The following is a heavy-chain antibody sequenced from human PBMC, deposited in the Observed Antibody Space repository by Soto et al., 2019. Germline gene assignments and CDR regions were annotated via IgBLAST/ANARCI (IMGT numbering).Heavy chain of an antibody. CDR3: ARGWQDYYYYGMDV. J-gene: IGHJ6*02. D-gene: IGHD5-12*01. V-gene: IGHV4-34*01. CDR2: INHSGST. Sequence: SETLSLTCAVYGGSFSGYYWSWIRQPPGKGLEWIGEINHSGSTNYNPSHKSRVTISVDTSKNQFSLKLSSVTAADTAVYYCARGWQDYYYYGMDVWGQGTTVTVS. CDR1: GGSFSGYY.